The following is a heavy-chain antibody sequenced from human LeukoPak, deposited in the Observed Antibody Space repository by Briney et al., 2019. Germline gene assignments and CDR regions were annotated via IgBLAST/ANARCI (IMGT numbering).Heavy chain of an antibody. J-gene: IGHJ4*02. D-gene: IGHD5-12*01. CDR1: GGSISSYY. CDR2: IYYSGST. Sequence: SETLSLTCTVSGGSISSYYWSWIRQPPGKGLEGIGYIYYSGSTNYNPSLKSRVTISVDTSKNQFSLKLSSVTAADTAVYYCARVLVPGGLYWGGYDSGYFDYWGQGTLVTVSS. V-gene: IGHV4-59*01. CDR3: ARVLVPGGLYWGGYDSGYFDY.